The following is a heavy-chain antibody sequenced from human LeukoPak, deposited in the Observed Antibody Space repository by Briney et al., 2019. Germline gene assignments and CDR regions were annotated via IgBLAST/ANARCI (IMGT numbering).Heavy chain of an antibody. V-gene: IGHV3-21*01. CDR1: GFTFSSYS. Sequence: GGCLRLSCAASGFTFSSYSMDWVRHAPRKWLEWVSSISSSIYIYYADSVKSRFTISRDNAKNSLYLQMNSLRAEDTAVYYCARVYSSSSHYWGQGTLVTVSS. J-gene: IGHJ4*02. CDR2: ISSSIYI. D-gene: IGHD6-6*01. CDR3: ARVYSSSSHY.